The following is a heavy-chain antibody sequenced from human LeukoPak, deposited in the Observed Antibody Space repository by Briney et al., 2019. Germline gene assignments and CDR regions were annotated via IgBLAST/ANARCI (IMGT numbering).Heavy chain of an antibody. Sequence: PGGSLRLSCAASGFTFSSYAMSWVRQAPGKGLEWVSAISGSGGSTYYADSVKGRFTISRDNSKNTLYLQMNSLRAEGTAVYYCAKDPMAARLLWYFDLWGRGTLVTVSS. CDR2: ISGSGGST. CDR3: AKDPMAARLLWYFDL. J-gene: IGHJ2*01. V-gene: IGHV3-23*01. D-gene: IGHD6-6*01. CDR1: GFTFSSYA.